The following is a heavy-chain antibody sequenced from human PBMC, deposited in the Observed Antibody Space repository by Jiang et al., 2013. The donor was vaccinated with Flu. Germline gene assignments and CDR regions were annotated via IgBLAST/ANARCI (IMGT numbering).Heavy chain of an antibody. Sequence: GAEVKKPGESLRISCQGSGNTFSNYWVSWVRPTPGRGLEWMGRIDPRDSYTNYNPSFRGHVTLSADKSIDTAYLQWSSLKASDTAIYYCARTRGLAIDYWGQGTLVTVSS. D-gene: IGHD3/OR15-3a*01. V-gene: IGHV5-10-1*01. CDR1: GNTFSNYW. CDR2: IDPRDSYT. CDR3: ARTRGLAIDY. J-gene: IGHJ4*02.